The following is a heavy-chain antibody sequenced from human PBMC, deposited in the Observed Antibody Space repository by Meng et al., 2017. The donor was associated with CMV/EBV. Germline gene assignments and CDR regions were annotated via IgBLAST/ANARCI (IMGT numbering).Heavy chain of an antibody. CDR2: INHSGST. Sequence: QGQLQQGGAGRLKPSETLSLTCAVYGGSFSGYYWSWIRQPPGKGLEWIGEINHSGSTNYNPSLKSRVTISVDTSKNQFSLKLSSVTAADTAVYYCASRYCSGGSCYSSPLDYWGQGTLVTVSS. D-gene: IGHD2-15*01. J-gene: IGHJ4*02. V-gene: IGHV4-34*01. CDR3: ASRYCSGGSCYSSPLDY. CDR1: GGSFSGYY.